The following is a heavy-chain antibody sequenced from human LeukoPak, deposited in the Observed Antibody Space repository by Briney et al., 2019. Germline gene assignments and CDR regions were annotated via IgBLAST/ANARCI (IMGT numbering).Heavy chain of an antibody. Sequence: TSETLSHTCTVSGGSISSSSYYWSWIRQPAGKGLEWIGRIYTSGSTNYNPSLKSRVTMSVDTSKNQFSLKLSSVTAADTAVYYCARAVMVAARTGAFDIWGQGTMVTVSS. CDR3: ARAVMVAARTGAFDI. CDR1: GGSISSSSYY. D-gene: IGHD6-6*01. J-gene: IGHJ3*02. V-gene: IGHV4-61*02. CDR2: IYTSGST.